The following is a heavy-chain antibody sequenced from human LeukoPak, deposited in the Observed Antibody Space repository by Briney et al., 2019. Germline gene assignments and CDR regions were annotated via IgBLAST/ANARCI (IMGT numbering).Heavy chain of an antibody. V-gene: IGHV3-21*01. Sequence: GGSLRLSCEASGITFSRYGLTWVRQAPGKGLEWVSSISSSSSYIYYADSVKGRFTISRDNAKNTLYLQMNSLRAEDTAVYYCARGTWATLYYYYMDVWGKGTTVTVSS. CDR3: ARGTWATLYYYYMDV. J-gene: IGHJ6*03. CDR1: GITFSRYG. D-gene: IGHD5-24*01. CDR2: ISSSSSYI.